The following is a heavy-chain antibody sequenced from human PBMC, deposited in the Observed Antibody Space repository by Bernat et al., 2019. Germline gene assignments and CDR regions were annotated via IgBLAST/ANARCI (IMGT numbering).Heavy chain of an antibody. CDR1: GFTFSSYA. CDR2: ISGSGGST. J-gene: IGHJ4*02. V-gene: IGHV3-23*01. CDR3: AKGQAMIVAYYFDY. Sequence: EVQLLESGGGLVQPGGSLRLSCAASGFTFSSYAMSWVRQAPGKGLGWVSAISGSGGSTYYADSVKGRFTISRDNPKNTLYLQMNSLRAEDTAVYYCAKGQAMIVAYYFDYWGQGTLVTVSS. D-gene: IGHD3-22*01.